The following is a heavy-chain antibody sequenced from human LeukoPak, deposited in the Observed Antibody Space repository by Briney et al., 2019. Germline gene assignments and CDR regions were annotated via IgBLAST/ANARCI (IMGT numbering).Heavy chain of an antibody. CDR2: IYYSGST. CDR1: GGSISSSRYY. Sequence: SETLSLTCTVSGGSISSSRYYWGWIRQPPGKGLEWIGYIYYSGSTYYNPSLKSRVTISVDTSKNQFSLRLSSVTAADTAVYYCAIEPRGWFDPWGQGTLVTVSS. D-gene: IGHD1-14*01. CDR3: AIEPRGWFDP. J-gene: IGHJ5*02. V-gene: IGHV4-31*03.